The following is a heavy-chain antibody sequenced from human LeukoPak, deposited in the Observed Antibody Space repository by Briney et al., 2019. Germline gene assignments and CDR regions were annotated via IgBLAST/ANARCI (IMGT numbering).Heavy chain of an antibody. V-gene: IGHV3-48*03. J-gene: IGHJ4*02. CDR1: GFTFSSYE. Sequence: SGGSLRLSCAASGFTFSSYELNWVRQAPGKGLEWISYISSSGTTIYYTDSVKGRFTISRDNAKNSLYLQMNSLRAEEKAVLYWARGLGKGAYWGQGTRVTVSS. CDR3: ARGLGKGAY. CDR2: ISSSGTTI. D-gene: IGHD7-27*01.